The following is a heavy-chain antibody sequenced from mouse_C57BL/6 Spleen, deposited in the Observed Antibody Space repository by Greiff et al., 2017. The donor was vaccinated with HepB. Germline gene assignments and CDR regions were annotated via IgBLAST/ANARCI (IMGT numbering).Heavy chain of an antibody. V-gene: IGHV3-6*01. CDR1: GYSITSGYY. CDR3: ARDDDYDGNYFDY. Sequence: EVQRVESGPGLVKPSQSLSLTCSVTGYSITSGYYWNWIRQFPGNKLEWMGYISYDGSNNYNPSLKNRISITRDTSKNQFFLKLNSVTTEDTATYYCARDDDYDGNYFDYWGQGTTLTVSS. D-gene: IGHD2-4*01. CDR2: ISYDGSN. J-gene: IGHJ2*01.